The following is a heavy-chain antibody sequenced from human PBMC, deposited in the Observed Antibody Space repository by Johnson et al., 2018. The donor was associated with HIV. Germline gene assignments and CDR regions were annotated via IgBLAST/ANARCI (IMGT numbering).Heavy chain of an antibody. CDR3: AREREDYGLDI. Sequence: QVQLVESGGGLVQPGGSLRLSCAASTFTFSGYGMHWVRQAPGKGLEWVAVTSYDGSNKYYADSVKGRSTISRDNSKNTLYLQMNSLRAEDTAVYYCAREREDYGLDIWGQGTMVTVSS. V-gene: IGHV3-30*03. J-gene: IGHJ3*02. CDR2: TSYDGSNK. D-gene: IGHD4/OR15-4a*01. CDR1: TFTFSGYG.